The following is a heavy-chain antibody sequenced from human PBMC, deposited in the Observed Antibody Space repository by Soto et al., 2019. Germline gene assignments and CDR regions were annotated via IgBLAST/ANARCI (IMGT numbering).Heavy chain of an antibody. Sequence: QVQLVQSGAEVKKPGSSVKVSCKASGGTFSSYAISWVRQAPGQGLEWMGGIIPIFGTANYAQKFQGRVTITADESRVTAYRERGSLRSEDPAVYYWGRSGGPPPNLEALQKDYWGQGPLVPVSS. J-gene: IGHJ4*02. CDR2: IIPIFGTA. V-gene: IGHV1-69*01. D-gene: IGHD3-16*01. CDR3: GRSGGPPPNLEALQKDY. CDR1: GGTFSSYA.